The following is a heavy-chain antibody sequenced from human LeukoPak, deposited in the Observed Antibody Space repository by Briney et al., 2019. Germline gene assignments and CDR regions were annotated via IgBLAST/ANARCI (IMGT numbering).Heavy chain of an antibody. J-gene: IGHJ4*02. D-gene: IGHD6-13*01. Sequence: SQTLSLTCAISGDSVSSNSAAWNWIRQSPSRGLEWLGRTYYRSKWYNDYAVSVKSRITINPDTSKNQFSLQLDSVTPEDTAVYYCARDRGSSSWYGLVFDYWGQGTLVTVSS. CDR1: GDSVSSNSAA. CDR3: ARDRGSSSWYGLVFDY. V-gene: IGHV6-1*01. CDR2: TYYRSKWYN.